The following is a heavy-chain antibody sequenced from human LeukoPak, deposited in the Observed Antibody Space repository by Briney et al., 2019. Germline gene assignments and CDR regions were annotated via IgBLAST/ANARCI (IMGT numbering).Heavy chain of an antibody. D-gene: IGHD1-1*01. J-gene: IGHJ6*03. CDR1: GYTFTSYY. V-gene: IGHV1-46*01. CDR3: AREGVQMETGKGRDV. Sequence: ASVKVSCKASGYTFTSYYMHWVRQAPGQGLEWMGIINPSGGSTSYAQKFQGRVTMTRDTSTSTVYMELSSLRSEDTAVYYCAREGVQMETGKGRDVGGKGTTVTVS. CDR2: INPSGGST.